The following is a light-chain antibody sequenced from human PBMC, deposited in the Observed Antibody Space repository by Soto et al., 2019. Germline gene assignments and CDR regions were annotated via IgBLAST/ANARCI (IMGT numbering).Light chain of an antibody. CDR2: DAS. CDR3: QHYDNLPRWT. V-gene: IGKV1-33*01. Sequence: DIQMTQSPYSLSSSVGARVTITCHASQDISNYLNWYQQKPGKAPNRMIYDASNLETGFPSRFKGNRSGTDFTLTISSLQPKDIATYYGQHYDNLPRWTFGHGPKVQIK. CDR1: QDISNY. J-gene: IGKJ1*01.